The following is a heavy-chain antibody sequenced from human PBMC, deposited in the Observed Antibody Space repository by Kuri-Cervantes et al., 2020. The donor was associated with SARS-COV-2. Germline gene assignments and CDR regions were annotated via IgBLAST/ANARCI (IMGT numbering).Heavy chain of an antibody. J-gene: IGHJ4*02. D-gene: IGHD1-26*01. CDR2: IYSGGST. CDR1: GFTVSSNY. Sequence: GESLKISCAASGFTVSSNYMSWVRQAPGKGLEWVSVIYSGGSTYYADSVKGRFTISRDNAKNTLFLQMNSLRAEDTAVYYCARGIVGATTLDYWGQGTLVTVSS. V-gene: IGHV3-53*01. CDR3: ARGIVGATTLDY.